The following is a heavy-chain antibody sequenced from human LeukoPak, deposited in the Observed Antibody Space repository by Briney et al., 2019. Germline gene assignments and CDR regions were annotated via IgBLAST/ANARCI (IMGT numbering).Heavy chain of an antibody. CDR1: GFTLNTHW. V-gene: IGHV3-7*03. CDR2: IKQDGRDT. Sequence: GGSLRLSCAASGFTLNTHWMSWVRQAPGKGLVWVANIKQDGRDTYYVDSVKGRFTISRDNAKNSLNLQMNSLRAEDTAMYYCATSEGYWGQGTLVTVSS. J-gene: IGHJ4*02. CDR3: ATSEGY.